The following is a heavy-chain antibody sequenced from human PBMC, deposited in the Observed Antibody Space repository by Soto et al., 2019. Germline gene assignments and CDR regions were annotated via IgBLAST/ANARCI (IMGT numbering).Heavy chain of an antibody. CDR2: IGWNGDTI. CDR3: AKESAAYSSGWHAMDV. Sequence: EVQLVESGGDLIQPGRSLRLSCAASGFSFDDYAIHWVRQAPGKGLEWVSGIGWNGDTIDYADSVKGRFTISRDNVKNSLYLQMNSLRTEDTALCFCAKESAAYSSGWHAMDVWGQGTTVTVSS. V-gene: IGHV3-9*01. J-gene: IGHJ6*02. D-gene: IGHD6-19*01. CDR1: GFSFDDYA.